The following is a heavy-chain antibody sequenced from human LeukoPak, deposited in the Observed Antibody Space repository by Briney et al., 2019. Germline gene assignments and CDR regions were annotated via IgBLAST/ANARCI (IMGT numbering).Heavy chain of an antibody. CDR2: IVQDGIEK. Sequence: GGSLRLSCAASGFTFSNYWMTWVRQPPGKGLEWVANIVQDGIEKYYVDSVRGRFTISRDNAKNSLFLQMDSLSAEDTALYYCARITTRYFDYWGQGTLVTVSS. J-gene: IGHJ4*02. CDR3: ARITTRYFDY. CDR1: GFTFSNYW. V-gene: IGHV3-7*05. D-gene: IGHD1-1*01.